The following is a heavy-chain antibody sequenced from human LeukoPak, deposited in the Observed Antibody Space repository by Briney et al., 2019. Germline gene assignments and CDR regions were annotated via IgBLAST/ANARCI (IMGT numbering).Heavy chain of an antibody. CDR2: IYIGGGA. CDR3: ARRWGYSSSWSGFGVNWFDP. D-gene: IGHD6-13*01. J-gene: IGHJ5*02. Sequence: HPSETLSLTCSVSGASISLYYWGWIRQPAGKGLEWIGRIYIGGGAYYNPSLRSRVTMSVDTSKNQLSLQLTSVTAADTAVYYCARRWGYSSSWSGFGVNWFDPWGQGTLVTVSS. CDR1: GASISLYY. V-gene: IGHV4-4*07.